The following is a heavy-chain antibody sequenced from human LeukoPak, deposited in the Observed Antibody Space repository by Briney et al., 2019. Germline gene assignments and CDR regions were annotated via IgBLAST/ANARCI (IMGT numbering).Heavy chain of an antibody. CDR2: IIPIFGTA. CDR1: GGTFSSYA. Sequence: ASVKVSCKASGGTFSSYAISWVRQAPGQGLEWMGGIIPIFGTANYAQKFQGRVTITTDESTSTAYMELSSLRSEDTAGYYCAGRGIGAADVLGGDYYYYYMDVWGKGTTVTVSS. J-gene: IGHJ6*03. CDR3: AGRGIGAADVLGGDYYYYYMDV. D-gene: IGHD6-13*01. V-gene: IGHV1-69*05.